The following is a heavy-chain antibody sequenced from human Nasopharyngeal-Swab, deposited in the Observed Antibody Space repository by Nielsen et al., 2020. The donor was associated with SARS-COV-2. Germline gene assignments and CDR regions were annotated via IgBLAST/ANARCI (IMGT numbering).Heavy chain of an antibody. Sequence: SVNVSCKASGDTFNSYASIGVRQAPGQGLEWMGGIIPIFGTANYAQSFQGRVTITADESTSTVYMELSSLGSEDTAVYYCARDSTSDNSGYYHYYGMDVWGQGTTVTVSS. CDR2: IIPIFGTA. CDR3: ARDSTSDNSGYYHYYGMDV. CDR1: GDTFNSYA. V-gene: IGHV1-69*13. J-gene: IGHJ6*02. D-gene: IGHD1-26*01.